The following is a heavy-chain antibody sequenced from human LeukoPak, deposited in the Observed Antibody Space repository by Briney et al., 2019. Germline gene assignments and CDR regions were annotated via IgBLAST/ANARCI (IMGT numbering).Heavy chain of an antibody. D-gene: IGHD6-13*01. Sequence: SETLSLTCTVSGGSISSYYWSWIRQPAGKGLEWIGRIYTSGSTNYNPSLKSRVTMSVDTSKNQFSLKLSSVTAADTAVYYCARGGYSSRSSYAFDIWGQGTMVTVSS. CDR3: ARGGYSSRSSYAFDI. V-gene: IGHV4-4*07. CDR2: IYTSGST. CDR1: GGSISSYY. J-gene: IGHJ3*02.